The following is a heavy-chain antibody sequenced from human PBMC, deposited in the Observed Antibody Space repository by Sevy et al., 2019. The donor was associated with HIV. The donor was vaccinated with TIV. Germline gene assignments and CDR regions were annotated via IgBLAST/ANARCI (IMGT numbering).Heavy chain of an antibody. J-gene: IGHJ4*02. D-gene: IGHD3-9*01. Sequence: GGSLRLSCAASGFTFSSYWMHWVRQVPGKGLVWVSRINSDGSSTTYADSVKGRFTISRDNAKNTLYLQMNSLGAEDTALYCCTRADRLTKQPFDYWGQGTLVTVSS. CDR2: INSDGSST. CDR1: GFTFSSYW. CDR3: TRADRLTKQPFDY. V-gene: IGHV3-74*01.